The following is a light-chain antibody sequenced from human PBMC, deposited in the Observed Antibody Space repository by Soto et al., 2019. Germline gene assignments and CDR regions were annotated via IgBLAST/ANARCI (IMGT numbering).Light chain of an antibody. Sequence: DIQMTQSPSSVSASVGDRVTITCRASQDISYWLAWYQQKPGKAPKVLIYDASSLQGGVPTRFSGSGSGTDFTLTISSLQPEASATYYCQQAHSFPLTFGGGTKVEIK. V-gene: IGKV1D-12*01. J-gene: IGKJ4*01. CDR2: DAS. CDR1: QDISYW. CDR3: QQAHSFPLT.